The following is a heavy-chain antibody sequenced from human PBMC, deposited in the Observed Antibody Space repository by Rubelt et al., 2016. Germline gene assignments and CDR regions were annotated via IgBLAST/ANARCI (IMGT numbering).Heavy chain of an antibody. CDR2: INHSGST. D-gene: IGHD6-13*01. Sequence: QVQLQQWGSGLLKPSETLSLTCAVSGWSFSGYYLSWIRQPPGKGLEWIGEINHSGSTNYNPSLKSRVTISVDTSKNQFSLKLSSVTAADTAVYYCARDLRYSGSRPYWGQGALVTVSS. V-gene: IGHV4-34*01. CDR3: ARDLRYSGSRPY. J-gene: IGHJ4*02. CDR1: GWSFSGYY.